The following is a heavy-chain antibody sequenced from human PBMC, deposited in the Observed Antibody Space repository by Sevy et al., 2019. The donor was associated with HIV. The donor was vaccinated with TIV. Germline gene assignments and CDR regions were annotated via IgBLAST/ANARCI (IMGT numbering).Heavy chain of an antibody. CDR1: GYTFTNYG. J-gene: IGHJ6*02. D-gene: IGHD3-10*01. CDR3: ARDSIPMVQGVIITPYYYGMDV. Sequence: ASVKVSCESSGYTFTNYGISWVRQAPGQGLEWMGWVSAYNGNTNYARKLQGRVTMTTDTSTSTAYMELRSLRSDDTAVYYCARDSIPMVQGVIITPYYYGMDVWGQGTTVTVSS. V-gene: IGHV1-18*01. CDR2: VSAYNGNT.